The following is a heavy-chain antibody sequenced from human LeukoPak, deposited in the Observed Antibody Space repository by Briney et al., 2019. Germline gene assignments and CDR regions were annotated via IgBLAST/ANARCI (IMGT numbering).Heavy chain of an antibody. D-gene: IGHD2-2*01. CDR3: ARSVVVVPAAPLDNWFDP. CDR1: GYTFTGYY. J-gene: IGHJ5*02. Sequence: ASVKVSCKASGYTFTGYYMHWVRQAPGQGLEWMGWINPNSGGTNYAQKFQGRVTMTRDTSISTAYMELSRLRSDDTAVYYCARSVVVVPAAPLDNWFDPWGQGTLVTVSS. CDR2: INPNSGGT. V-gene: IGHV1-2*02.